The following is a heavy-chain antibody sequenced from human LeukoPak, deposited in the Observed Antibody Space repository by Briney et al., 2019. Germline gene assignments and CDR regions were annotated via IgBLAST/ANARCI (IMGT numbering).Heavy chain of an antibody. D-gene: IGHD2/OR15-2a*01. V-gene: IGHV1-69*13. J-gene: IGHJ4*02. Sequence: ASVKVSCKASGGTFSSYAISWVRQAPGQGLEWMGGIILIFGTANYAQKFQGRVTITADESTSTAYMELSSLRSEDTAVYYCARAAIRGPDPSTFDFDYWGQGTLVTVSS. CDR2: IILIFGTA. CDR3: ARAAIRGPDPSTFDFDY. CDR1: GGTFSSYA.